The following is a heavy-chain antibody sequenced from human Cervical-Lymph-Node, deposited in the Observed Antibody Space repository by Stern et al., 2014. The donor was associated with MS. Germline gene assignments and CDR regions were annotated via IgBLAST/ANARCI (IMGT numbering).Heavy chain of an antibody. CDR3: ASSQGYHYGLDV. CDR2: MYPPYNI. CDR1: GGSINSVGFY. J-gene: IGHJ6*02. Sequence: QLQLQESGPGLVRPSQTLSLTCTVSGGSINSVGFYWTWIRQPAGKGLEWIGRMYPPYNINYNPALKSRVTIPKDTSRTLFSLRLTSGTAADAATYYCASSQGYHYGLDVWGRGTTVTVSS. V-gene: IGHV4-61*02.